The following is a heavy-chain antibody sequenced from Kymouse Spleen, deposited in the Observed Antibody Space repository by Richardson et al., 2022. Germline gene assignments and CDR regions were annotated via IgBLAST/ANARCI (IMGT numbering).Heavy chain of an antibody. V-gene: IGHV3-30*18. J-gene: IGHJ6*02. CDR1: GFTFSSYG. CDR3: AKDRGIFGVVIIAYYYYYGMDV. D-gene: IGHD3-3*01. CDR2: ISYDGSNK. Sequence: QVQLVESGGGVVQPGRSLRLSCAASGFTFSSYGMHWVRQAPGKGLEWVAVISYDGSNKYYADSVKGRFTISRDNSKNTLYLQMNSLRAEDTAVYYCAKDRGIFGVVIIAYYYYYGMDVWGQGTTVTVSS.